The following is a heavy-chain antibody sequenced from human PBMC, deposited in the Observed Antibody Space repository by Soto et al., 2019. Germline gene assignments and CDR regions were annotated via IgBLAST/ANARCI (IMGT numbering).Heavy chain of an antibody. CDR1: GDTFSTYP. V-gene: IGHV1-69*01. J-gene: IGHJ5*02. D-gene: IGHD6-13*01. CDR3: ARGATHGSSWYFWFDP. Sequence: QVQLVQSGAEVGMPGSSVKVSCKASGDTFSTYPINWVRQAPGQGLEWMGGIIPLFGTTNYAQKFKGRVTITADESTSTAYMELSSLRAEDAAVYYCARGATHGSSWYFWFDPWGQGTLVTVSS. CDR2: IIPLFGTT.